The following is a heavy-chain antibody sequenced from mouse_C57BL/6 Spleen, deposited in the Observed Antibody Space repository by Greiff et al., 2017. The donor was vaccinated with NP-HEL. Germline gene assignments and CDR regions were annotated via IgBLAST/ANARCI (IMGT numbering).Heavy chain of an antibody. V-gene: IGHV1-64*01. D-gene: IGHD1-1*01. CDR3: ASPYYYGSSPDY. CDR2: IHPNSGST. Sequence: VQLQQPGAELVKPGASVKLSCKASGYTFTSYWMHWVKQRPGQGLEWIGMIHPNSGSTNYNEKFKSKATLTVDKSSSTAYMQLSSLTSEDSAVYYCASPYYYGSSPDYWGQGTTLTVSS. CDR1: GYTFTSYW. J-gene: IGHJ2*01.